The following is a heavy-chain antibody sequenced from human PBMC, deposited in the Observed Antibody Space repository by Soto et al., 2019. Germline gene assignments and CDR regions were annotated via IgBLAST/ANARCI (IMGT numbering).Heavy chain of an antibody. J-gene: IGHJ4*02. Sequence: KVSCKASGGTFSSYAISWVRQAPGQGLEWMGGIIPIFGTANYAQKFQGRVTITADESTSTAYMELSSLRSEDTAVYYCAREGAILGNWNYAQLDYWGQGTPVTVSS. V-gene: IGHV1-69*01. CDR1: GGTFSSYA. D-gene: IGHD1-7*01. CDR3: AREGAILGNWNYAQLDY. CDR2: IIPIFGTA.